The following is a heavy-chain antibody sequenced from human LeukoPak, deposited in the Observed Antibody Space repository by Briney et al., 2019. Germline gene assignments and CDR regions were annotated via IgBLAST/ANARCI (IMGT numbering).Heavy chain of an antibody. CDR1: GGSTSSGDYY. CDR2: IYYSGST. Sequence: SQTLSLTCTVSGGSTSSGDYYWSWIRQPPGKGLEWIGYIYYSGSTYYNPSLKSRVTISVDTSKNQFSLKLSSVTAADTAVYYCARGHKGYYYDSSGYYYWGQGTLVTVSS. J-gene: IGHJ4*02. D-gene: IGHD3-22*01. CDR3: ARGHKGYYYDSSGYYY. V-gene: IGHV4-30-4*08.